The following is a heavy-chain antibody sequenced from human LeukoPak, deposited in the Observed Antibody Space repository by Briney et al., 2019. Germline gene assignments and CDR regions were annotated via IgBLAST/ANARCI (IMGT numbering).Heavy chain of an antibody. CDR3: ARAEWSNWYFDL. D-gene: IGHD3-3*01. CDR2: IKQDGSEK. Sequence: GGSLRLSCAASGFTFSTYWMNWVRQAPGRGLEWVANIKQDGSEKYYVDSVKGRFTLSRDSAKNSLYLQMNSLRAEDTAVYYCARAEWSNWYFDLWGRGTLVTVSS. J-gene: IGHJ2*01. V-gene: IGHV3-7*03. CDR1: GFTFSTYW.